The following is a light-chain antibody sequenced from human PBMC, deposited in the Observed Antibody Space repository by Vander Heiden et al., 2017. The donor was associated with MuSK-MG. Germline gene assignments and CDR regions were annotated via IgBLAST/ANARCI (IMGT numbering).Light chain of an antibody. V-gene: IGKV1-39*01. CDR2: AAS. Sequence: DIQMTQSPSSLSVSVGDRVTITCRASQSISSYLNWYQQKPGKAPKLLIYAASSLQSAVPSMFSGSGSGTDFTLTISSLQPEDFAAYYCQQSYGTPAYTFGQGTKLEIK. CDR3: QQSYGTPAYT. J-gene: IGKJ2*01. CDR1: QSISSY.